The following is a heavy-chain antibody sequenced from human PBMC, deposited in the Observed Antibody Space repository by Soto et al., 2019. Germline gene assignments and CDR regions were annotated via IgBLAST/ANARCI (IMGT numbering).Heavy chain of an antibody. V-gene: IGHV4-31*11. J-gene: IGHJ4*02. Sequence: ASETLCLTWAVSGGSYWDWVRQHPGTGLEWIGYIYYSGSAYYNPSLKSRVTISVDTSRSQFSLKLSSVTAADTAVYYCARTFYYGSGTSDYWGQGTLVTVSS. CDR3: ARTFYYGSGTSDY. CDR1: GGSY. D-gene: IGHD3-10*01. CDR2: IYYSGSA.